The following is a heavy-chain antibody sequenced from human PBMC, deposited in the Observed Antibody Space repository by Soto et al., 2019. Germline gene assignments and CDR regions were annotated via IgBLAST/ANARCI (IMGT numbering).Heavy chain of an antibody. Sequence: ASVKVSCKASGYTFTRYTMNWVRQAPGQRLEWMGWSNPDNGNTKSSQKFQDRFIITRDTSTSTAYMELRSLRSDDTALYYCARNSSTMFLYYYYGMDVWGQGTTVTVSS. CDR3: ARNSSTMFLYYYYGMDV. CDR1: GYTFTRYT. J-gene: IGHJ6*02. CDR2: SNPDNGNT. D-gene: IGHD3-10*02. V-gene: IGHV1-3*01.